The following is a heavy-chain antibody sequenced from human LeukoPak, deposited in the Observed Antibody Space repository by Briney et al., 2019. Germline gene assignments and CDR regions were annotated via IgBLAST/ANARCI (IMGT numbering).Heavy chain of an antibody. V-gene: IGHV3-30*02. Sequence: PGGSLRLSCAASGFTFSSYGMHWVRQAPGKGLEWVAFIRYDGSNKYYADSVKGRFTISRDNSKNTLYLQMNSLRAEDTAVYYCAGALVEMATIVGASPPEPVDYWGQGTLVTVSS. J-gene: IGHJ4*02. D-gene: IGHD5-24*01. CDR3: AGALVEMATIVGASPPEPVDY. CDR2: IRYDGSNK. CDR1: GFTFSSYG.